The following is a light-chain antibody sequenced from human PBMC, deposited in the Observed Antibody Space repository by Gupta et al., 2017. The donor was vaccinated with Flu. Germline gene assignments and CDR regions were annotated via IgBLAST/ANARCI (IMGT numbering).Light chain of an antibody. Sequence: DIVMTQSPDSLAVTLGEGATIYCKSSQSVLYSSNNKNYLAWYQQKPGQPPKLLIYWASTRVAGVPDRFSGSGYGTDFTLTISSRQDEDVAVYYCQHIHHYAPNTFGQGTRLKIK. V-gene: IGKV4-1*01. CDR3: QHIHHYAPNT. J-gene: IGKJ5*01. CDR1: QSVLYSSNNKNY. CDR2: WAS.